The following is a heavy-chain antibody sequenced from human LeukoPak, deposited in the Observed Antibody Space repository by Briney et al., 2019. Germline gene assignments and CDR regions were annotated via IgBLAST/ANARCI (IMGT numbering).Heavy chain of an antibody. CDR2: ISTSGSTI. CDR1: GFTFSNYE. CDR3: ARGVYDSTGYYQY. V-gene: IGHV3-48*03. D-gene: IGHD3-22*01. Sequence: GGSLRLSCAASGFTFSNYEMNWVRQAPGKGLEWVSYISTSGSTIYYADSVKGRFTISRDNGKSSLYLQMNSLRAEDTAVYYRARGVYDSTGYYQYWGQGTLVTVSS. J-gene: IGHJ4*02.